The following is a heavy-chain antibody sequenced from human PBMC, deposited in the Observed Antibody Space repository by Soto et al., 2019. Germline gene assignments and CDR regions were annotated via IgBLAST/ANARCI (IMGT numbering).Heavy chain of an antibody. CDR2: ISADNGNT. CDR3: ASGWFVEFVYYFDY. J-gene: IGHJ4*02. CDR1: GYTFTSYA. Sequence: QVQLVQSGAEVKKPGASVRVSCKASGYTFTSYAISWVRQAPGQGLEWMGWISADNGNTNYAQKLQGRVTMTTDTSTSTAYMELRSLGSDDTAVYYCASGWFVEFVYYFDYWGQGTLVTVSS. D-gene: IGHD3-10*01. V-gene: IGHV1-18*01.